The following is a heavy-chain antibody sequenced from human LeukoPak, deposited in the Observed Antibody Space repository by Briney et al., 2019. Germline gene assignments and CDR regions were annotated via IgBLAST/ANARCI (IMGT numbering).Heavy chain of an antibody. Sequence: SVKVSCKASGGTFSSYAISWVRQAPGQGLEWMGGIIPIFSTANYAQKFQGRVTITTDESTSTAYMELSSLRSEDTAVYYCASMKAIFGVVITYYFDYWGQGTLVTVSP. CDR2: IIPIFSTA. J-gene: IGHJ4*02. V-gene: IGHV1-69*05. D-gene: IGHD3-3*01. CDR3: ASMKAIFGVVITYYFDY. CDR1: GGTFSSYA.